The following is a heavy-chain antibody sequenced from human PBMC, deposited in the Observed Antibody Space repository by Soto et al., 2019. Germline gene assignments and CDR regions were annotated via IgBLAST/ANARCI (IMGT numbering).Heavy chain of an antibody. V-gene: IGHV4-38-2*02. CDR1: GYSISSGYY. CDR2: INHSGST. CDR3: ARDVIVAAGTQRSYYYGMDV. D-gene: IGHD6-13*01. Sequence: SETLSLTCAVSGYSISSGYYWGWIRQPPGKGLEWIGSINHSGSTYYKPSLKSRVTISADTSKNQFSLKLTSVTAADTAVYYCARDVIVAAGTQRSYYYGMDVWGQGTTVTVSS. J-gene: IGHJ6*02.